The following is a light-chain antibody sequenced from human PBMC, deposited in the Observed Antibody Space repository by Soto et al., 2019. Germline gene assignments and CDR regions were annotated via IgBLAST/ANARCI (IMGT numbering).Light chain of an antibody. CDR3: QQYKSYSLT. Sequence: DIQMTQSPSTLSASIGDRVTITCRASQSISSWLAWYQQKPGKAPKLLIYKASSLESGVPSRFSGSGSGTDFTLAISSLQADEFATYYCQQYKSYSLTFGGGTKVEIK. CDR1: QSISSW. V-gene: IGKV1-5*03. CDR2: KAS. J-gene: IGKJ4*01.